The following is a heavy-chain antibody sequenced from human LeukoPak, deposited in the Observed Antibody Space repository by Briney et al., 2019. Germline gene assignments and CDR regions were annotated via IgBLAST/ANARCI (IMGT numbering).Heavy chain of an antibody. V-gene: IGHV3-20*04. CDR3: ARDNGFGELFCADY. J-gene: IGHJ4*02. CDR1: GFTFDDYG. Sequence: GGSLRLSCAASGFTFDDYGMSWVRQAPGKGLEWVSGINWNGGSTGYADSVKGRFTISRDNSKNTLYLQMNSLRAEDTAVYYCARDNGFGELFCADYWSQGTLVTVSS. D-gene: IGHD3-10*01. CDR2: INWNGGST.